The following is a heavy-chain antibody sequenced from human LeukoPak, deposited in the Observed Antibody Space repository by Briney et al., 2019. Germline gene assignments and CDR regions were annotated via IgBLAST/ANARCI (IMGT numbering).Heavy chain of an antibody. D-gene: IGHD1-26*01. V-gene: IGHV3-48*04. CDR1: GFTLSNAW. J-gene: IGHJ5*02. CDR3: ARWVGATTRSGFNWFDP. Sequence: GGSLRLSCGASGFTLSNAWMNWVRQAPGKGLEWVSYISSSSRTIYYADSVKGRFTISRDNAKNSLYLQVNSLRAEDTAVYYCARWVGATTRSGFNWFDPWGQGTLVTVSS. CDR2: ISSSSRTI.